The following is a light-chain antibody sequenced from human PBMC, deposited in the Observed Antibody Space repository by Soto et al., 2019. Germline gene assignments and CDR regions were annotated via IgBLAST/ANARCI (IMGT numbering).Light chain of an antibody. CDR1: SSDVGANNY. V-gene: IGLV2-8*01. Sequence: QSALTQPPSASGSPGQSVTISCTGTSSDVGANNYVSWYQQHPGKAPKVMIYEVSKRPSGVPDRFSGSKSGNTASLTVSGLQAEDEADYYCSSYAGSNTNYVFGTGTKLTVL. CDR3: SSYAGSNTNYV. J-gene: IGLJ1*01. CDR2: EVS.